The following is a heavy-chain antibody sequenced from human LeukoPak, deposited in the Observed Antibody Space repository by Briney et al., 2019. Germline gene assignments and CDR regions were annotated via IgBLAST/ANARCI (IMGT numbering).Heavy chain of an antibody. CDR2: IWYDGSNK. CDR1: GFTFSSYG. Sequence: PGRSLRLSCAASGFTFSSYGMHWVRQAPGKGLEWVEVIWYDGSNKYYADSVKGRFTISRDNSKNTLYLQMNSLRAEDTAVYYCARDPTYYDSSGYYPSYFDYWGQGTLVTVSS. CDR3: ARDPTYYDSSGYYPSYFDY. J-gene: IGHJ4*02. V-gene: IGHV3-33*01. D-gene: IGHD3-22*01.